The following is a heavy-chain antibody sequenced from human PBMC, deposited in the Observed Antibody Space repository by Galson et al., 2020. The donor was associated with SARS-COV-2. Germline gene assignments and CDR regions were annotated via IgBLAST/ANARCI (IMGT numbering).Heavy chain of an antibody. D-gene: IGHD1-26*01. CDR3: ARGGGVGPTTNLDY. CDR2: IRFDGGHK. Sequence: GESLKISCAASGFSFRSYGMHWVRQAPGKGLEWVAVIRFDGGHKYYVDSVKGRFTISRDNSKNTLYLQMNSLRAEDTAVYYCARGGGVGPTTNLDYWGQGGLVTVSS. V-gene: IGHV3-33*01. CDR1: GFSFRSYG. J-gene: IGHJ4*02.